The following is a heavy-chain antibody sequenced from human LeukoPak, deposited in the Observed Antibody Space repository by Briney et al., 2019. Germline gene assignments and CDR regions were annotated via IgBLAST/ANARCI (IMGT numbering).Heavy chain of an antibody. J-gene: IGHJ6*02. D-gene: IGHD3-10*01. V-gene: IGHV5-51*01. CDR1: GFSFTNFW. CDR2: IYPGDSDT. Sequence: GESLKISCKGSGFSFTNFWIGWVRQMPGKGLEWMGIIYPGDSDTRYSPSFQGQVTISADKSISTAYLQWSSLRAEDTAVYYCARGQVGSGSYYAKYYYNGMDVWGQGTTVTVSS. CDR3: ARGQVGSGSYYAKYYYNGMDV.